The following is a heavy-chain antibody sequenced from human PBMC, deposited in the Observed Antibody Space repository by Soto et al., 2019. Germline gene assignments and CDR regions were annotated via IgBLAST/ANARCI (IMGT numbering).Heavy chain of an antibody. J-gene: IGHJ4*02. V-gene: IGHV1-69*08. CDR1: GGTFSSYT. CDR2: IIPILGNT. CDR3: ARGSPTGGSGSLPFDY. Sequence: GASVKVSCKASGGTFSSYTISWVRQAPGQGLEWMGRIIPILGNTKYSQKFQGRVTITRDTSASTAYMELSSLRSEDTAVYYCARGSPTGGSGSLPFDYWGQGTLVTVSS. D-gene: IGHD3-10*01.